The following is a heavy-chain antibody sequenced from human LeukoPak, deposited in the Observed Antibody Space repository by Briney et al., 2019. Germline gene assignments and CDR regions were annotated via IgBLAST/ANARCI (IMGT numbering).Heavy chain of an antibody. Sequence: ASMKVSCKASGYTFTSYGISWVRQAPGQGLEWMGWISAYNGNTNYAQKLQGRVTMTTDTPTSTAYMELRSLRSDDTAVYYCARSANRENWFDPWGQGTLVTVSS. CDR2: ISAYNGNT. V-gene: IGHV1-18*01. D-gene: IGHD1-14*01. CDR3: ARSANRENWFDP. J-gene: IGHJ5*02. CDR1: GYTFTSYG.